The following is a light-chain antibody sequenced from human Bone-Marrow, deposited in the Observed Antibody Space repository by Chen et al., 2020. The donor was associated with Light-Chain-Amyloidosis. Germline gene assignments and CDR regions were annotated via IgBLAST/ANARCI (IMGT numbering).Light chain of an antibody. CDR3: YSAADNNSWV. CDR2: KDS. J-gene: IGLJ3*02. Sequence: SYELTQPSSVSVSPAQTSRITCSGDVLAKKYGRWFQQKPGQAPVLMLYKDSERPSGIPERFSGSSSGTTVTLTISGAQVEDEADYYCYSAADNNSWVFGGGTKLTVL. CDR1: VLAKKY. V-gene: IGLV3-27*01.